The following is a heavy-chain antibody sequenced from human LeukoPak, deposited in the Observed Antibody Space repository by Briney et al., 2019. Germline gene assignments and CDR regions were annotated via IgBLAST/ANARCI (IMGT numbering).Heavy chain of an antibody. V-gene: IGHV4-61*02. CDR3: ARDRYPDAFDI. J-gene: IGHJ3*02. D-gene: IGHD2-2*02. Sequence: PSETLSLTCTVSGGSISSGSYYWSWIRQPAGKGLEWIGRIYTSGSTNYNPSLKSRVTISVDTSKNQFSLKLSSVTAADTAVYYCARDRYPDAFDIWGQGTMVTVSS. CDR2: IYTSGST. CDR1: GGSISSGSYY.